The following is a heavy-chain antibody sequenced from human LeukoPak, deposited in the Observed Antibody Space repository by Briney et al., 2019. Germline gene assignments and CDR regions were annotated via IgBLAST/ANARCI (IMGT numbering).Heavy chain of an antibody. J-gene: IGHJ3*02. V-gene: IGHV3-74*01. CDR1: GFTFSSDF. CDR3: VREDNAFNI. Sequence: PGGSLRLSCVASGFTFSSDFMHWIRQAPGEGLMYVSQISGDETYTNYADSVKGRFTISRDNAKNTLYLRMNSLRAEDTAVYYCVREDNAFNIWGQGTLVTVSS. CDR2: ISGDETYT.